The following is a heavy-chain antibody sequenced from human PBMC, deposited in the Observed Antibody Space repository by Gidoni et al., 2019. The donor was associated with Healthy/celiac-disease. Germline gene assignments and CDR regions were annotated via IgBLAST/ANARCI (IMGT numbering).Heavy chain of an antibody. Sequence: QLQLQLWGAGLLKPSETLSLTCAVYGGSFSGYYWSWIRQPPGKGLEWIGEINQSGSTNYNPSLKSRVTISEDTSKNQFSLKLSSVTAADTAVYYCAGARHSSSWYDYWGQGTLVTVSS. CDR1: GGSFSGYY. D-gene: IGHD6-13*01. CDR2: INQSGST. V-gene: IGHV4-34*01. J-gene: IGHJ4*02. CDR3: AGARHSSSWYDY.